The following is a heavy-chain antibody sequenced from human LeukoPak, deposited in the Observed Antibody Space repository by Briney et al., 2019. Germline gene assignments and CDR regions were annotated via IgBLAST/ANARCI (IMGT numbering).Heavy chain of an antibody. CDR3: AREYSSSGGDWFDP. Sequence: ASVKVSCKASGYTSTSYGISWVRQAPGQGLEWMGWISAYNGNTNYAQKLQGRVTMTTDTSTSTAYMELRSLRSDDTAVYYCAREYSSSGGDWFDPWGQGTLVTVSS. CDR2: ISAYNGNT. J-gene: IGHJ5*02. D-gene: IGHD6-13*01. V-gene: IGHV1-18*01. CDR1: GYTSTSYG.